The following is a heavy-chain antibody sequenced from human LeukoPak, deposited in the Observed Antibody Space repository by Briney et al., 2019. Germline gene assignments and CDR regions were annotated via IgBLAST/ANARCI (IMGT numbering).Heavy chain of an antibody. J-gene: IGHJ4*02. CDR2: IYYSGST. CDR1: GCSISSGDYY. D-gene: IGHD6-13*01. CDR3: ARVVGSSWSKSSDY. Sequence: SETPSLTCTVSGCSISSGDYYWGWLRQPPGKGLEWIGYIYYSGSTYYNPSLQSRFTIPVDTSKNHFSLKLSSVTAADTAVYYCARVVGSSWSKSSDYWGQGTLVTVSS. V-gene: IGHV4-30-4*01.